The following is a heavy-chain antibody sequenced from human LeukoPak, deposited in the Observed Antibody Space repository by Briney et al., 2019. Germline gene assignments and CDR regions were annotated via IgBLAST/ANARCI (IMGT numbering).Heavy chain of an antibody. CDR1: GFTFSIYG. D-gene: IGHD3-10*01. CDR2: ISAYNGDT. J-gene: IGHJ6*02. V-gene: IGHV1-18*01. CDR3: AREGYFGSGIDYFYGMDV. Sequence: ASVKVSCMASGFTFSIYGFTWVRQAPGQGLEWMGRISAYNGDTKYPQNLQGRVTMTADTSTSTAYMELKGLRSDDTAVYFCAREGYFGSGIDYFYGMDVWGQGTKVTVSS.